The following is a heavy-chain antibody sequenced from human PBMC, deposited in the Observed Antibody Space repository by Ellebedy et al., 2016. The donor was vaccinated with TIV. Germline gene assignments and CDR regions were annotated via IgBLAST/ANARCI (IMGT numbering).Heavy chain of an antibody. CDR3: ARPHYFGSSSYSF. V-gene: IGHV4-34*01. CDR1: GGSLSTYY. J-gene: IGHJ4*02. Sequence: SETLSLTCAVSGGSLSTYYWSWIRQPPGKGLEWIGEINHSGRTKFNPSLTSRVTISVDTSKNQLSLKLSSVTAADTAVYYCARPHYFGSSSYSFWGQGTLVTVSS. D-gene: IGHD3-10*01. CDR2: INHSGRT.